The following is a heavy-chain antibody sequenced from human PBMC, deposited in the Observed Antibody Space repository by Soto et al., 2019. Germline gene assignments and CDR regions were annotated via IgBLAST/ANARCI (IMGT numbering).Heavy chain of an antibody. V-gene: IGHV5-51*01. J-gene: IGHJ6*02. CDR3: ATTFHSGYEGAAYYYGMDV. CDR2: IYPGDSDT. CDR1: GYSFSSYR. Sequence: GDSLKSSCKGSGYSFSSYRIGWVRQMPGKGLEWTGIIYPGDSDTRYSRSFKGQVTISADKSIRTAYLQWSSVKASDTAMYYCATTFHSGYEGAAYYYGMDVWGQGTTVTVSS. D-gene: IGHD5-12*01.